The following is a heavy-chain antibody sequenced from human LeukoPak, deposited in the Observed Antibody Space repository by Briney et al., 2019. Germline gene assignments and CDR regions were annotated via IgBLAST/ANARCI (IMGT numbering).Heavy chain of an antibody. CDR3: ATTMTTVGAPDY. Sequence: ASVKVSCKVSGYTLTELSMHWVRQAPGKGLEWMGGFDPEDGETIYAQKFQGRVTMTEDTSTDTAYMELSSLRSEDTAVYYCATTMTTVGAPDYWGQGTLVTVSS. V-gene: IGHV1-24*01. CDR2: FDPEDGET. J-gene: IGHJ4*02. CDR1: GYTLTELS. D-gene: IGHD4-23*01.